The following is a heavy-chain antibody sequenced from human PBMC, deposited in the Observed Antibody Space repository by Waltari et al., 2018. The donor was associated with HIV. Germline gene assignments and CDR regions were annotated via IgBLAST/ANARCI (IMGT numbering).Heavy chain of an antibody. J-gene: IGHJ4*02. CDR3: ARDGVGDAAFDY. Sequence: QVQLLQSGPEVRKPGASVKVSCRASGYNFTGYYMHWVRQDPGQGLEWMGWINPTSGNTHLAQKLKGKVTMPRVTSIRTAYLEMRRLKSDDTAIYYCARDGVGDAAFDYWGQGTLVTVS. V-gene: IGHV1-2*02. D-gene: IGHD1-26*01. CDR2: INPTSGNT. CDR1: GYNFTGYY.